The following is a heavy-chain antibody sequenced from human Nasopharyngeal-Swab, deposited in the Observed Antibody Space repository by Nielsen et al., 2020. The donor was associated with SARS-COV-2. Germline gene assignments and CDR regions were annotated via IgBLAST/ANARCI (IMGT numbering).Heavy chain of an antibody. J-gene: IGHJ3*02. CDR1: GGSISSGDYY. CDR2: IYYSGST. V-gene: IGHV4-30-4*01. D-gene: IGHD1-26*01. CDR3: AREGAGATGAFDI. Sequence: SETLSLTCIVSGGSISSGDYYWSWIRQPPGKGLEWIGYIYYSGSTYYNPSLKSRVTISVDTSKNQFSLKLSSVTAADTAVYYCAREGAGATGAFDIWGQGTMVTVSS.